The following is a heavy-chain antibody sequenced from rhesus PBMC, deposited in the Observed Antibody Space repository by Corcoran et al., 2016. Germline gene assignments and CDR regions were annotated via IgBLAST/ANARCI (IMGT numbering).Heavy chain of an antibody. CDR3: ARTGFFYGSGYYPYYFDY. V-gene: IGHV4-160*01. CDR1: GGSISSNY. J-gene: IGHJ4*01. Sequence: QVQLQESGPGLVKPSETLSLTCAVSGGSISSNYWSWIRQAPGKGLEWIGRIYGSGGSPDTNPPLQRRVTISTDTSKNQFSLKRSSVTAADTAVYYCARTGFFYGSGYYPYYFDYWGQGVLVTVSS. CDR2: IYGSGGSP. D-gene: IGHD3-28*01.